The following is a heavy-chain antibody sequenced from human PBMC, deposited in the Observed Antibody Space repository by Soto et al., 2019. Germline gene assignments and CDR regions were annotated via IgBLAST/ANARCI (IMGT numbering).Heavy chain of an antibody. CDR2: ISAYNGNR. Sequence: QVQLVQSGAEVKKPGASVKVSCKASGYSFTSYGIRWVRQAPGQGLEWMGWISAYNGNRKYAQKFQGRVTMTTDTSTSTAYMELRSLRSDDTAFYCCARDLGGFPDYWGQGTLVTVSS. V-gene: IGHV1-18*01. CDR1: GYSFTSYG. D-gene: IGHD5-12*01. J-gene: IGHJ4*02. CDR3: ARDLGGFPDY.